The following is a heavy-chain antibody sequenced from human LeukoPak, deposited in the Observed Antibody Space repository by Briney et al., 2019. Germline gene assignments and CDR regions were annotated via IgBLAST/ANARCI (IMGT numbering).Heavy chain of an antibody. V-gene: IGHV4-4*07. J-gene: IGHJ3*02. CDR2: IYSSGNT. CDR3: ARDATVTARAFDI. D-gene: IGHD4-17*01. CDR1: GCSISSSY. Sequence: PSETLSLTCTVSGCSISSSYWSWIRQPAGKGLEWIGRIYSSGNTNSNASRNSRVTMSVDTSNNQFTPKLSSVTAVDTAVYGGARDATVTARAFDIWGQGTLVTVSS.